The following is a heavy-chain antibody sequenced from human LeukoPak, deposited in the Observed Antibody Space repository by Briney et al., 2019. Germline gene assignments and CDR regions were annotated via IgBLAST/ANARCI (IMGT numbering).Heavy chain of an antibody. D-gene: IGHD1-26*01. CDR1: GFTVSSYY. CDR2: IYSGGGT. V-gene: IGHV3-53*01. Sequence: PGGSLRLSCAASGFTVSSYYMSWVRQAPGKGLEWVSVIYSGGGTYYADSVKDRFTISRDNSKNTLYLQMNSLRAEDTAVYYCARDFRYSGSYPWGQGTLVTVSS. J-gene: IGHJ5*02. CDR3: ARDFRYSGSYP.